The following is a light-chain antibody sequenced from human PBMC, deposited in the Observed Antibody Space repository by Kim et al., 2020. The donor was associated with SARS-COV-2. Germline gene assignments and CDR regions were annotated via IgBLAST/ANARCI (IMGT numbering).Light chain of an antibody. CDR3: QQNYNIPLT. Sequence: MTQSPSSLSASVGDRVTITCRASQSISNFLNWYQQTPGKAPKLLIFATSKLHSGVPSRFSGGGSGTDFTLTISSLQPEDFATYYCQQNYNIPLTFGGGTKVDIK. J-gene: IGKJ4*01. CDR2: ATS. V-gene: IGKV1-39*01. CDR1: QSISNF.